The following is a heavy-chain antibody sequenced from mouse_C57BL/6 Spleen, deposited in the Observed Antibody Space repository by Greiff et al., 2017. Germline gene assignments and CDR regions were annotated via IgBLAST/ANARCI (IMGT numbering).Heavy chain of an antibody. D-gene: IGHD3-2*02. Sequence: VQLQQSGAELLRPGASVKLSCTASGFNIKDYYMHWVKQRPEQGLEWIGRIDPEDGDTEYAPKFQGKATMTADTSSNTAYLQLSSLTSEDTAVYYCTRGGSGYWLAYWGQGTLVTVSA. CDR2: IDPEDGDT. CDR1: GFNIKDYY. V-gene: IGHV14-1*01. J-gene: IGHJ3*01. CDR3: TRGGSGYWLAY.